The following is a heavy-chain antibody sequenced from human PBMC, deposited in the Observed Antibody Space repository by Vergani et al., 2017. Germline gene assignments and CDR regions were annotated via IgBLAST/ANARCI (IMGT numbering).Heavy chain of an antibody. V-gene: IGHV3-23*01. J-gene: IGHJ3*02. CDR2: SIRDST. CDR3: ARPSAPGDYDALDI. CDR1: GFTFSSYA. D-gene: IGHD4-17*01. Sequence: EVQLLESGGGLVQPGGSLTLSCAASGFTFSSYAMNWVRQAPGKGLEWVSGSIRDSTYYAASVKGRFTISRDNAKNSLYLQMNSLRAEDTAVYHCARPSAPGDYDALDIWGQGTMVTVSS.